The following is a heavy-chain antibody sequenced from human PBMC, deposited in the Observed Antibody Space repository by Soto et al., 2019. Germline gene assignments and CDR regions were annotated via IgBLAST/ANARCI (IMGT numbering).Heavy chain of an antibody. CDR2: IYSSGST. CDR3: VRDYDYDSSRNDAFDI. J-gene: IGHJ3*02. V-gene: IGHV4-31*03. CDR1: GGSISSGGYY. D-gene: IGHD3-22*01. Sequence: QVQLQESGPGLVKPSQTLSLTCTVSGGSISSGGYYWSWIRHHPGKGLAWIGYIYSSGSTYYNPSLRSRVTISTDTSKNQFSLKLSSVTAADTAVYYCVRDYDYDSSRNDAFDIWGQGTMVTVSS.